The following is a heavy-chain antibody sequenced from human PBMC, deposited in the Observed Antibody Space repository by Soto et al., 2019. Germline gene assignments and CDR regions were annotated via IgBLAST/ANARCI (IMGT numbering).Heavy chain of an antibody. D-gene: IGHD5-12*01. CDR3: ARDSSWRQPISGYDPTEYYYYGMDV. CDR1: GFTFSSYG. CDR2: IWYDGSNK. V-gene: IGHV3-33*01. J-gene: IGHJ6*02. Sequence: GGSLRLSCAASGFTFSSYGMHWVRQAPGKGLEWVAVIWYDGSNKYYADSVKGRFTITRANSKNTLYLQMNSLRAEDTAVYYCARDSSWRQPISGYDPTEYYYYGMDVWGQGTTVTVSS.